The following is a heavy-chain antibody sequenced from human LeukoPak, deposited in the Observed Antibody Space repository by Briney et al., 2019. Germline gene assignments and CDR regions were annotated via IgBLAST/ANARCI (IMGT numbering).Heavy chain of an antibody. J-gene: IGHJ4*02. V-gene: IGHV3-11*01. CDR1: GFTFSDYY. CDR2: ISSTDSTI. CDR3: ASQIKPYYFDY. Sequence: GGSLRLSCAASGFTFSDYYMSWIRRAPGKGLEWVSYISSTDSTIYYADSVKGRFTISRDNAKNSLYLQVNSLRAEGTAVYYCASQIKPYYFDYWGQGTLVTVSS.